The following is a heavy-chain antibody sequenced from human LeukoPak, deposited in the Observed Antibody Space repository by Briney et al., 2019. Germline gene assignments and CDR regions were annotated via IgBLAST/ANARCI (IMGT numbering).Heavy chain of an antibody. CDR2: INPNSGGT. V-gene: IGHV1-2*02. CDR3: ARDRDYGSGIFDY. J-gene: IGHJ4*02. CDR1: GYTFTGYY. Sequence: GASVKVSCKASGYTFTGYYMHWVRQAPGQGLEWMGWINPNSGGTNYAQKFQGRVTMTRDTSISTAYMELNRLRSDDTAVYYCARDRDYGSGIFDYWGQGTLVTAS. D-gene: IGHD3-10*01.